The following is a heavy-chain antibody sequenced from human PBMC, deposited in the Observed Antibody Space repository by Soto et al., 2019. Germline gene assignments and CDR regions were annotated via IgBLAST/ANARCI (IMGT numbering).Heavy chain of an antibody. D-gene: IGHD6-19*01. CDR1: GGSISSYY. CDR3: ARLYSSGWPDY. Sequence: SETLSLTCTVFGGSISSYYWSWIRQPPGKGLEWIGYIYYSGSTNYNPSLKSRVTISVDTSKNQFSLKLSSVTAADTAVYYCARLYSSGWPDYWGQGTLVTVS. V-gene: IGHV4-59*01. J-gene: IGHJ4*02. CDR2: IYYSGST.